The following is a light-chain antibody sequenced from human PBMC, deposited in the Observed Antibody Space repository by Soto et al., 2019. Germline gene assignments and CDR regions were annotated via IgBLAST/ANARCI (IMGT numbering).Light chain of an antibody. CDR3: MLYLGSGIWV. V-gene: IGLV8-61*01. CDR1: SGSVSTSYY. Sequence: QTVVTQEPAFSVSPGRTVTLTCGLSSGSVSTSYYPSWYQQTPCQAPRTLIYNTNTRSSGVPDRFSGSILGNKAALTITGAQADDESEYYCMLYLGSGIWVFGGGTTLTVL. J-gene: IGLJ3*02. CDR2: NTN.